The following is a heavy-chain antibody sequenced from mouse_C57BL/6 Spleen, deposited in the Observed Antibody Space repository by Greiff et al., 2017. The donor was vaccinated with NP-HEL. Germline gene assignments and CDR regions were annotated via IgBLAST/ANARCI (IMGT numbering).Heavy chain of an antibody. D-gene: IGHD1-1*01. CDR3: ARRLRRGAIAMEY. J-gene: IGHJ4*01. CDR1: GYAFSSYW. V-gene: IGHV1-80*01. CDR2: IYPGDGDT. Sequence: QVQLQQSGAELVKPGASVKISCKASGYAFSSYWMNWVKQRPGKGLEWIGQIYPGDGDTNYNGKFKGKATLTADKSSSTAYMQLSSLTSEDSAVYFCARRLRRGAIAMEYWGQGTSVTVSS.